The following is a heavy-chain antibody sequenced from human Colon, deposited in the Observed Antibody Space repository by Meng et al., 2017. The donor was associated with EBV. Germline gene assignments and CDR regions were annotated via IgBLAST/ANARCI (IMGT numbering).Heavy chain of an antibody. CDR2: IYYSGST. CDR1: GYSISSSNW. J-gene: IGHJ4*02. D-gene: IGHD4-17*01. V-gene: IGHV4-28*01. CDR3: ARNGDYNPGLY. Sequence: QVQLQASGPGLVKPSDTLSLTCAVSGYSISSSNWWGWIRQPPGKGLEWIGYIYYSGSTYYNPSHKSRVTMSVDTSKNQFSLQLTSVTAADTAVYHCARNGDYNPGLYWGQGTLVTVSS.